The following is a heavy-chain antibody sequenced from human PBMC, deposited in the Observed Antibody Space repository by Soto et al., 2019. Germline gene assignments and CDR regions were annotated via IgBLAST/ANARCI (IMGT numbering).Heavy chain of an antibody. CDR2: IYWDDDK. Sequence: SGPTLVNPTQTLTLTCTFSGFSLTTSRAGVGWIRQPPGKALEWLALIYWDDDKRYSPSLRSRLTITKDTSKNQVVLTMTNMDPVDTATYYCAQAQPAAGSFDIWGQGAMVTVSS. CDR1: GFSLTTSRAG. CDR3: AQAQPAAGSFDI. J-gene: IGHJ3*02. V-gene: IGHV2-5*02. D-gene: IGHD6-25*01.